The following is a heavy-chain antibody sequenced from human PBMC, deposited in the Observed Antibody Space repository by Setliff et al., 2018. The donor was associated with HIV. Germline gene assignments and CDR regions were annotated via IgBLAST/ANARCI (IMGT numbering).Heavy chain of an antibody. V-gene: IGHV3-30*01. CDR2: TSYDGRNK. CDR1: GLTFSRSA. Sequence: SLRLSCAASGLTFSRSATHWVRQAPGKGLEWVAVTSYDGRNKYYADSVKGRFTISRDNSKSTLYLQMTSLRPEDTAVYYCAKDRSVRDYNYHYLDVWGKGTTVTVSS. J-gene: IGHJ6*03. CDR3: AKDRSVRDYNYHYLDV. D-gene: IGHD2-15*01.